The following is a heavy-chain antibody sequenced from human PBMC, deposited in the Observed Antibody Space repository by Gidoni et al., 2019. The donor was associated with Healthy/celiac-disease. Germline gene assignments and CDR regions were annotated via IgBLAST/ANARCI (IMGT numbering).Heavy chain of an antibody. Sequence: QVQLVESGGGVVQPGRSLRLSCAASGFSFSSYGMHWVRPAPGKGLEWVAVIWYDGSNKYYADAVKGRFTISRDNSKNTLYLQMNSLRAEDTAVYYCARDSDNVLLWFGELSLDAFDIWGQGTMVTVSS. V-gene: IGHV3-33*01. J-gene: IGHJ3*02. CDR1: GFSFSSYG. D-gene: IGHD3-10*01. CDR3: ARDSDNVLLWFGELSLDAFDI. CDR2: IWYDGSNK.